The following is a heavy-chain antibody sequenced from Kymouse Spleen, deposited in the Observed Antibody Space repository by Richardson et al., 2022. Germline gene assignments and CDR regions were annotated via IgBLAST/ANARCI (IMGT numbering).Heavy chain of an antibody. CDR1: GFTFDDYA. CDR2: ISWNSGSI. J-gene: IGHJ6*02. CDR3: AKDEGATYYYYYGMDV. Sequence: EVQLVESGGGLVQPGRSLRLSCAASGFTFDDYAMHWVRQAPGKGLEWVSGISWNSGSIGYADSVKGRFTISRDNAKNSLYLQMNSLRAEDTALYYCAKDEGATYYYYYGMDVWGQGTTVTVSS. V-gene: IGHV3-9*01. D-gene: IGHD1-26*01.